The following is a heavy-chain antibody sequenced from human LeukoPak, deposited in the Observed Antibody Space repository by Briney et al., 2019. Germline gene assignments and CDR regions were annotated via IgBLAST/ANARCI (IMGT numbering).Heavy chain of an antibody. CDR1: GYTLTELS. CDR2: FDPEDGET. V-gene: IGHV1-24*01. CDR3: ATASLLLWFGEFTY. D-gene: IGHD3-10*01. Sequence: ASVKVSCKVSGYTLTELSMHWVRQAPGKGLEWMGGFDPEDGETIYAQKFQGRATMTEDTSTDTAYMELSSLRSEDTAVYYCATASLLLWFGEFTYWGQGTLVTVSS. J-gene: IGHJ4*02.